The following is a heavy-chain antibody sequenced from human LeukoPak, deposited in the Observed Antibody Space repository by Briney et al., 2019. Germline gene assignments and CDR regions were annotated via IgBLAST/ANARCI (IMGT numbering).Heavy chain of an antibody. CDR3: ARGYGRSGSYYPGYFDY. J-gene: IGHJ4*02. CDR2: IKQDGSEK. D-gene: IGHD3-10*01. V-gene: IGHV3-7*01. Sequence: PGGSLRLSCAASGFTFSSYWMSWVRQAPGKGLEWVANIKQDGSEKYYVVSVKGRFTISRDNAKNSLYLQMNSLRAEDTAVYYCARGYGRSGSYYPGYFDYWGQGTLVTASS. CDR1: GFTFSSYW.